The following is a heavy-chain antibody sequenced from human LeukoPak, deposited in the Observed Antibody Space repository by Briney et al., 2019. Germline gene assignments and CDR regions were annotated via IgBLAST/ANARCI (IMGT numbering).Heavy chain of an antibody. J-gene: IGHJ6*03. Sequence: SVKVSCKASGGTFSSYAISWVRQAPGQGLEWMGGIIPIFGTANYAQKFQGRVTITADESTSTAYMELSSLRSEDTAVYYCARRWFRGGYYYYMDVWGKGTTVTVSS. CDR2: IIPIFGTA. D-gene: IGHD3-10*01. CDR1: GGTFSSYA. CDR3: ARRWFRGGYYYYMDV. V-gene: IGHV1-69*01.